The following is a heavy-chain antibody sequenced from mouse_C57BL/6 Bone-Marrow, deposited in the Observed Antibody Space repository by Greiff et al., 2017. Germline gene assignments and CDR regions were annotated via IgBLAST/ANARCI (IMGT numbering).Heavy chain of an antibody. Sequence: QVQLQQPGAELVMPGASVKLSCKASGYTFTSYWMHWVKQRPGQGLEWIGEIDPSDSYTNYNQKFKGKSTLTVDKSSSTAYMQLSSLTSEDSAVYYDARESNWDYFDYGGQGTTLTVSS. CDR1: GYTFTSYW. CDR2: IDPSDSYT. J-gene: IGHJ2*01. CDR3: ARESNWDYFDY. V-gene: IGHV1-69*01. D-gene: IGHD4-1*01.